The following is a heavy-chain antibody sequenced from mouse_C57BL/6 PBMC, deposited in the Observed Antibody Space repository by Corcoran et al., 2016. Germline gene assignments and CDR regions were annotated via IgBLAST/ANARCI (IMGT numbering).Heavy chain of an antibody. J-gene: IGHJ2*01. CDR3: ARSLRDSSGLFDY. CDR1: GYTFTDYY. V-gene: IGHV1-75*01. CDR2: IFPGSGST. Sequence: QVQLQQSGPELVQPGASVKISCKASGYTFTDYYINWVKQRPGQGLEWIGWIFPGSGSTYYNEKFKGKATLTVDKSSSTAYILLSSLTSEDSAVYFCARSLRDSSGLFDYWGQGTTLTVSS. D-gene: IGHD3-2*02.